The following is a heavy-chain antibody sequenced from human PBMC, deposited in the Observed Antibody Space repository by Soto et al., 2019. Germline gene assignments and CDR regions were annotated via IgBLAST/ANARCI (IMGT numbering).Heavy chain of an antibody. V-gene: IGHV3-74*01. D-gene: IGHD3-22*01. Sequence: GGSLRLSCAASGLTFSTYWMHWVRQAPGKGPVWVSLINTDGSTTTYADSVKGRFTISRDNAKNTLYLQMNSLRAEDTAVYYCAKRGPITMIVVVTPHLHFDYWGQGTLVTVSS. CDR2: INTDGSTT. CDR1: GLTFSTYW. CDR3: AKRGPITMIVVVTPHLHFDY. J-gene: IGHJ4*02.